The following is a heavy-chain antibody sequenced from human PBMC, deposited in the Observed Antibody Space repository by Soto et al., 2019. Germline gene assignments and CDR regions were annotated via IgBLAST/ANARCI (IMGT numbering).Heavy chain of an antibody. D-gene: IGHD4-17*01. Sequence: QVQLQESGPGLVKPSQTLSLTCTVSGGSISSGGYYWSWIRQHPGKGLEWIGYIYYSGSTYYNPSLESRVTISVDTSNNQFSVKLSSVTAADTAVYYCARIRATTVAEGSHSYAFDIWGQGTMVAVSS. V-gene: IGHV4-31*03. CDR2: IYYSGST. CDR1: GGSISSGGYY. J-gene: IGHJ3*02. CDR3: ARIRATTVAEGSHSYAFDI.